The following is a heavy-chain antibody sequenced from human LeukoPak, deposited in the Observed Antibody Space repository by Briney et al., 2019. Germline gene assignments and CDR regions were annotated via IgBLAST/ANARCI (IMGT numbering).Heavy chain of an antibody. V-gene: IGHV4-39*01. D-gene: IGHD3-22*01. CDR1: GGSISSSSYX. CDR2: LHYGGST. CDR3: ARLTFHYDGSGYYFDY. J-gene: IGHJ4*02. Sequence: XCTVSGGSISSSSYXWGWIRQPPGKGLEWIGSLHYGGSTYYNPSLKSRVTISVDTSKKQISLKQNSVTAADTAVYYCARLTFHYDGSGYYFDYWGQGTLVTVSS.